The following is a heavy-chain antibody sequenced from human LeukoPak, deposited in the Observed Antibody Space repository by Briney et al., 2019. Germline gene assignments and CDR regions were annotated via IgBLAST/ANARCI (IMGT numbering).Heavy chain of an antibody. J-gene: IGHJ6*03. CDR1: GFTFSSYG. CDR3: AKAKELNYYYYMEV. Sequence: PGGSLRLSCAASGFTFSSYGMHWVRQAPGKGLEWVAVIWYDGSNKYYADSVKGRFTISRDNSKNTLYLQMNSLRAEDTAVYYCAKAKELNYYYYMEVWGKGTTVTVSS. D-gene: IGHD1-26*01. V-gene: IGHV3-33*06. CDR2: IWYDGSNK.